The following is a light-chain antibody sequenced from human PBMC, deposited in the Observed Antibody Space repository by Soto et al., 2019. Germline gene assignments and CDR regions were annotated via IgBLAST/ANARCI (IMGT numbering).Light chain of an antibody. CDR1: TYGFAIYNQ. V-gene: IGLV2-23*02. CDR2: QVT. J-gene: IGLJ1*01. CDR3: SSYADNSNYV. Sequence: QSALTQPASMSGSPGQSITISCSGTTYGFAIYNQVSWYQQHPGKAPKILIYQVTKRPSGVSNRFSGSKSGNTASLTISGLQAEDEADYFCSSYADNSNYVFGTGTKLTVL.